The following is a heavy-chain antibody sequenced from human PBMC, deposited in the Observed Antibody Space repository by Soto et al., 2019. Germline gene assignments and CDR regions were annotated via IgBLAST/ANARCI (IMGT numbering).Heavy chain of an antibody. J-gene: IGHJ5*02. CDR2: INLSGNT. CDR1: GESFSGYH. Sequence: SETLSLTCAVFGESFSGYHWTWIRQSTGKGLEWIGEINLSGNTNYNPSLKSRFTISIDTPKKQFSLKLTSVTAADTAIYYCARVLVTYGGIMVPYNWFDTWGQGNLVTVSS. D-gene: IGHD3-16*01. CDR3: ARVLVTYGGIMVPYNWFDT. V-gene: IGHV4-34*01.